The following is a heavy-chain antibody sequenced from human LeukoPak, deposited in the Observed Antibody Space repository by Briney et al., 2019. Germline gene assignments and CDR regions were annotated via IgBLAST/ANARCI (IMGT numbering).Heavy chain of an antibody. CDR3: ARNYDISGYYHFDY. V-gene: IGHV4-4*02. D-gene: IGHD3-22*01. J-gene: IGHJ4*02. Sequence: SETLSLTCAVSGDSVSASNWWSWARQPPGKGLEWIGEIYHSGSINYNPSLKSRVTISVDKSKNQFSLRLSSVTAADTAVYYCARNYDISGYYHFDYWGQGTLVTVSS. CDR2: IYHSGSI. CDR1: GDSVSASNW.